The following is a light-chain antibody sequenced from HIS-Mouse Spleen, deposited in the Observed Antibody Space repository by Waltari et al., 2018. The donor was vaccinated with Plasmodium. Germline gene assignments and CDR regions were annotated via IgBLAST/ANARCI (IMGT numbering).Light chain of an antibody. Sequence: IVLTQSPGPLSLSPGERATLSCRASQSVSSSYLAWYQQKPGQAPRLLIYGASSRATGFPDRFSGNGSGTDFTLTISRLGPEDFAVYYCQQYGSSGTFGQGTKVEIK. J-gene: IGKJ1*01. V-gene: IGKV3-20*01. CDR3: QQYGSSGT. CDR2: GAS. CDR1: QSVSSSY.